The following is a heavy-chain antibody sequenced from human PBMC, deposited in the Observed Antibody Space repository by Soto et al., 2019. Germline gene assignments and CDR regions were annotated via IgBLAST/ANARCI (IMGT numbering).Heavy chain of an antibody. J-gene: IGHJ4*02. CDR2: ISASGGST. D-gene: IGHD5-18*01. Sequence: PGGSLRLSCAASGFTFSNYAMSWVRQAPGKGLEWVSVISASGGSTNFADSVKGRITISRDNSKNTLYLQMNSLRAEDTAVYYCAGGYSYSPGFYFDYWGQGALVTVSS. CDR1: GFTFSNYA. V-gene: IGHV3-23*01. CDR3: AGGYSYSPGFYFDY.